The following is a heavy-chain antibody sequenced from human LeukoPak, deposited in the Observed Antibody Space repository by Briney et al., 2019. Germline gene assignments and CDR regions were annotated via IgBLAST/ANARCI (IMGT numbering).Heavy chain of an antibody. J-gene: IGHJ5*02. CDR3: ARDTDYDFWSGYYFSNWFDP. D-gene: IGHD3-3*01. CDR2: INPNSGGT. CDR1: GYTFTCYY. V-gene: IGHV1-2*02. Sequence: GASVKVSCKASGYTFTCYYMHWVRQAPGQGLEWMGWINPNSGGTNYAQKFQGRVTMTRDTSISTAYMELSRLRSDDTAVYYCARDTDYDFWSGYYFSNWFDPWGQGTLVTVSS.